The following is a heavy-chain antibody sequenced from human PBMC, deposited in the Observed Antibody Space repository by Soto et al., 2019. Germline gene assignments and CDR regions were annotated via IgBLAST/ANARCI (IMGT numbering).Heavy chain of an antibody. V-gene: IGHV4-31*03. J-gene: IGHJ6*02. CDR3: ARVTPEYGYYYGMDV. CDR2: IYYSGST. D-gene: IGHD3-10*01. CDR1: GGSISSGGYY. Sequence: SETLSLTCTVSGGSISSGGYYWSWIRQHPGKGLEWIGYIYYSGSTYYNPSLKSRVTISVDTSKNQFSLKLSSVTAADTAVYYCARVTPEYGYYYGMDVWGQGTTVTVSS.